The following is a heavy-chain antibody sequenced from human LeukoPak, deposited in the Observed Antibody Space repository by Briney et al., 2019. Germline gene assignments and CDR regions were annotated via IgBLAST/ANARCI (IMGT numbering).Heavy chain of an antibody. Sequence: SETLSLTCAVSGGSISSSNWWSWVRQPPAKGLEWIGEIYHSGSTNYNPSLKSRVTISVDKSKNQFSLKLSSVTAADTAVYYCARDQWRSVSSGWYNWFDPWGQGTLVTVSS. J-gene: IGHJ5*02. V-gene: IGHV4-4*02. CDR1: GGSISSSNW. CDR2: IYHSGST. D-gene: IGHD6-19*01. CDR3: ARDQWRSVSSGWYNWFDP.